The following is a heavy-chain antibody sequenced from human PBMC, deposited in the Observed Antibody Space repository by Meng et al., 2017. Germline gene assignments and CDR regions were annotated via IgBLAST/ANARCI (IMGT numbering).Heavy chain of an antibody. Sequence: GGSLRLSCAASGFTFSSYAMHWVRQAPGKGLEWVSVIYSGGSTYYADSVKGRFTISRDNSKNTLYLQMNSLRAEDTAVYYCARDRTGVSYAFDIWGQGTMVTVSS. CDR2: IYSGGST. V-gene: IGHV3-53*01. CDR3: ARDRTGVSYAFDI. D-gene: IGHD1-14*01. CDR1: GFTFSSYA. J-gene: IGHJ3*02.